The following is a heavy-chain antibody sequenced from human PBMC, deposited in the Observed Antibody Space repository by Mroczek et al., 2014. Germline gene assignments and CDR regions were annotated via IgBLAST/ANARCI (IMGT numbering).Heavy chain of an antibody. Sequence: VQLVESGGGLVQPGGSLRLSCAASGFTFSSYSMNWVRQAPGEGAGSGFHTLVVVVVPYTTQTLVKGRFTISRDNAKNSLYLQMNSLRAEDTAVYYCVRLTGYYRDSGSGTTWGQGTLVTVSS. V-gene: IGHV3-48*01. CDR3: VRLTGYYRDSGSGTT. CDR2: LVVVVVP. J-gene: IGHJ4*02. CDR1: GFTFSSYS. D-gene: IGHD3-9*01.